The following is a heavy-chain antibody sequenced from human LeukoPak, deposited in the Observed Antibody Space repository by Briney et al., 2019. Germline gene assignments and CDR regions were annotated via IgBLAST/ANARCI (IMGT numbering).Heavy chain of an antibody. Sequence: GGSLRLSCAASGFTFSDYYMGWIRQAPGKGLEWVSYISNSGSTIYYADSVKGRFTISRDNAKNSLYLQMNSLRAEDTAVYYCAKYVDGSGSGDYWGQGTLVTVSS. CDR3: AKYVDGSGSGDY. V-gene: IGHV3-11*01. CDR2: ISNSGSTI. CDR1: GFTFSDYY. D-gene: IGHD3-10*01. J-gene: IGHJ4*02.